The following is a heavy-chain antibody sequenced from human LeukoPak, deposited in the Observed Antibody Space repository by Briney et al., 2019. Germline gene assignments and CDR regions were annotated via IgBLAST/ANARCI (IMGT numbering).Heavy chain of an antibody. Sequence: GGSLRLSCAASGFTFSTYAMSWVRQAPGKGLEWVSSISASVSSTYYADSVNGRFTVSRDNSKNTLYLQMNSLRVEDMAIYYCVKDWRRPDQCGGDCLDHWSQGTLVTVTS. J-gene: IGHJ5*02. V-gene: IGHV3-23*01. CDR2: ISASVSST. D-gene: IGHD2-21*02. CDR3: VKDWRRPDQCGGDCLDH. CDR1: GFTFSTYA.